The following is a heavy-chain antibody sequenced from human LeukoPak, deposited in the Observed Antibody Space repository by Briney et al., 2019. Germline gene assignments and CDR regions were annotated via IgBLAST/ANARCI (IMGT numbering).Heavy chain of an antibody. J-gene: IGHJ5*02. D-gene: IGHD3-10*01. V-gene: IGHV4-59*06. CDR3: ARANITMVRGVIASFDP. Sequence: SETLSLTCTVSGGSISSYYWSWIRQHPGKGLEWIGYIYYSGSTYYNPSLKSRVTISVDTSKNQFSLKLSSVTAADTAVYYCARANITMVRGVIASFDPWGQGTLVTVSS. CDR1: GGSISSYY. CDR2: IYYSGST.